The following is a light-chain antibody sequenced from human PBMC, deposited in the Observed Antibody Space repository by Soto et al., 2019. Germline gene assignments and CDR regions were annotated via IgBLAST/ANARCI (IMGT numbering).Light chain of an antibody. Sequence: EVVLTQSPATLSVSPGERATLSCRASQSVRIKLAWYQQKPGQAPRLLIYDTSTRATGIPARFSGSGSGTEFTLTISSLQSEDFAVYYCQQYNKWPPITFGQGTRLEI. CDR2: DTS. J-gene: IGKJ5*01. CDR3: QQYNKWPPIT. V-gene: IGKV3-15*01. CDR1: QSVRIK.